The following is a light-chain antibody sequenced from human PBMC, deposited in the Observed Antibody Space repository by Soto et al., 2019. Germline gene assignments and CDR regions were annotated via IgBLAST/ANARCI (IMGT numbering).Light chain of an antibody. Sequence: EIVLTQSPGTLSLSPGEVATLSCRASQSVSGLAWYQQKPGQAPRLLMYGASNRAAGIPDRFSGSGSGTDFTLTISRLEPEDFAVYYCQQYGSSRDTFGQGTKLEIK. CDR2: GAS. CDR1: QSVSG. J-gene: IGKJ2*01. CDR3: QQYGSSRDT. V-gene: IGKV3-20*01.